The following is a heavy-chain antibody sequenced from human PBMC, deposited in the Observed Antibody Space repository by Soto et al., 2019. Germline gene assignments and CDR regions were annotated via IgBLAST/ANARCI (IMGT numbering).Heavy chain of an antibody. CDR3: ARIGSWALNFDY. D-gene: IGHD6-13*01. V-gene: IGHV3-33*01. J-gene: IGHJ4*02. CDR1: GFTFSNYH. CDR2: IWSDGSEK. Sequence: QVQLVESGGGVVQPGRSLRLSCAASGFTFSNYHMHWVRQAPGKGLEWVAVIWSDGSEKYYAYSVKGRFTISRDNSKNTLYLQVNSLRAEDTAVYYCARIGSWALNFDYWGQGTLVTVSS.